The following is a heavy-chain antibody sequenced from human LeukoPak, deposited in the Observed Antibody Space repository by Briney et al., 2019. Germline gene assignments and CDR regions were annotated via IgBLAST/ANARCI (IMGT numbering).Heavy chain of an antibody. CDR2: INPNSGGT. CDR3: ARDPIQLWFSAYFDY. D-gene: IGHD5-18*01. CDR1: GYTFTGYY. V-gene: IGHV1-2*02. J-gene: IGHJ4*02. Sequence: ASVKVSCKASGYTFTGYYMHWVRQAPGQGLEWMGWINPNSGGTNYAQKFQGRVTMTRDTSISTAYMELSRLRSDDTAVYYCARDPIQLWFSAYFDYWGQGTLVTVSS.